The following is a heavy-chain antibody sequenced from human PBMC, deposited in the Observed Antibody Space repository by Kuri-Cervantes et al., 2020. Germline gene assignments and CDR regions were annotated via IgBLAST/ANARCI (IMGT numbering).Heavy chain of an antibody. CDR1: GYTFTTYA. CDR2: ISAYDGDT. D-gene: IGHD2-21*02. V-gene: IGHV1-18*01. Sequence: ASVKVSCKASGYTFTTYAFSWVRQAPGQGLGWMAWISAYDGDTKYAQKFQGRVTMTTDTSTSTAYMELRSLRSDDTAVYYCARALGDLYYYYGMDVWGQGTTVTVSS. J-gene: IGHJ6*02. CDR3: ARALGDLYYYYGMDV.